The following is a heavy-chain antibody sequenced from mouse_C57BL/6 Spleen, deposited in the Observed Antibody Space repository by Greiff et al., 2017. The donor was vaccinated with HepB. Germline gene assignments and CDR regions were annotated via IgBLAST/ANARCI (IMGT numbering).Heavy chain of an antibody. D-gene: IGHD1-1*01. CDR3: TRAPYYCVSSYDAMDY. Sequence: VKLQESGAELVRPGASVTLSCKASGYTFTDYEMHWVKQTPVHGLEWIGAIDPETGGTAYNQKFKGKAILTADKSSSTAYMELRSLPSEDSAVYYGTRAPYYCVSSYDAMDYWGQGTSVTVSS. CDR1: GYTFTDYE. J-gene: IGHJ4*01. V-gene: IGHV1-15*01. CDR2: IDPETGGT.